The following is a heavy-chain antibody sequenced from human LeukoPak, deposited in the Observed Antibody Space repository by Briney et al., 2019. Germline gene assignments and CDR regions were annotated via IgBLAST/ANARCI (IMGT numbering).Heavy chain of an antibody. V-gene: IGHV3-30*04. CDR2: ISYDGSNK. D-gene: IGHD3-10*01. J-gene: IGHJ6*04. CDR1: EFTFSSYA. Sequence: GGSLRLSCAASEFTFSSYAMHWVRQAPGKGLEWVAVISYDGSNKYYADSVKGRFTISRDNSKNTLCLQMNSLRAEDTAVYYCAGGYGSGSYRDYYYGMDVWGKGTTVTVSS. CDR3: AGGYGSGSYRDYYYGMDV.